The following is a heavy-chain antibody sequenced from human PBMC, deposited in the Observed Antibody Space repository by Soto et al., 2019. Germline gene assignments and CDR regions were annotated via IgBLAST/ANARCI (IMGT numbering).Heavy chain of an antibody. CDR3: ARDTYANFDY. V-gene: IGHV1-2*02. J-gene: IGHJ4*02. CDR1: GYTFTAYY. CDR2: VNPGNGTT. D-gene: IGHD2-8*01. Sequence: GASVKVSCKASGYTFTAYYMHWVRQAPGQGLEWMGWVNPGNGTTSFAQKFQGRVTMTRDTSISTAYMELSGLRSDDTAMYYCARDTYANFDYWGQGTRVTVS.